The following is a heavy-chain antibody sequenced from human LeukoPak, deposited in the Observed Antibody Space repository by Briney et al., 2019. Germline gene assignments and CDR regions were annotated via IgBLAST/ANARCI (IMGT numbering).Heavy chain of an antibody. J-gene: IGHJ5*02. CDR3: ARDQGVEMATIGGPNWFDP. Sequence: PSQTLSLTCTVSGGSISSGSYYWSWIRQPAGKGLEWIGRIYTSGSTYYNPSLKSRVTISVDTSKNQFSLKLSSVTAADTAVYYCARDQGVEMATIGGPNWFDPWGQGTLVTVSS. CDR2: IYTSGST. CDR1: GGSISSGSYY. V-gene: IGHV4-61*02. D-gene: IGHD5-24*01.